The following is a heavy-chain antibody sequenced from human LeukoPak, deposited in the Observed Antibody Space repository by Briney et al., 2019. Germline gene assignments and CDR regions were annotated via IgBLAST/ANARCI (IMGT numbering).Heavy chain of an antibody. V-gene: IGHV1-69*04. D-gene: IGHD3-9*01. CDR3: ARGHRRDILTGYLDY. Sequence: ASVKVSCKASGGTFSSYAISWVRQAPGQGLEWMGRIIPILGIANYAQKFQGRVTITADKSTSTVYMELSSLRSEDTAVYYCARGHRRDILTGYLDYWGQGTLVTVSS. J-gene: IGHJ4*02. CDR1: GGTFSSYA. CDR2: IIPILGIA.